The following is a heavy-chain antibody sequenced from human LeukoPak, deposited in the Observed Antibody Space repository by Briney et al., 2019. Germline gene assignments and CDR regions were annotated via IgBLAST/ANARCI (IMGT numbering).Heavy chain of an antibody. CDR3: ARDTTSYLYSSSWYDY. CDR2: INPSGGST. Sequence: GASVKVSCKASGYTFTSYYMHWVRQAPGQGLEWMGIINPSGGSTSYAQKFQGRVTMTRDTSTSTVYMELSSLRSEDTAVYYCARDTTSYLYSSSWYDYWGQGTLVTVSS. V-gene: IGHV1-46*01. CDR1: GYTFTSYY. D-gene: IGHD6-13*01. J-gene: IGHJ4*02.